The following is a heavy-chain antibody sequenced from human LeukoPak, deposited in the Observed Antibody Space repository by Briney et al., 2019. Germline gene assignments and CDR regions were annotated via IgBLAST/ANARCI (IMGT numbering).Heavy chain of an antibody. D-gene: IGHD1-7*01. Sequence: PSETLSLTCAVYGGSFSGYYWSWIRQPPGKGLECIGESNHSGSTNYNPSIKSRVTISVDTSKNQFSLKLSSVTAADTAVYYCARAGPKYNWNYASRAFDIWGQGTMVTVSS. V-gene: IGHV4-34*01. CDR2: SNHSGST. J-gene: IGHJ3*02. CDR1: GGSFSGYY. CDR3: ARAGPKYNWNYASRAFDI.